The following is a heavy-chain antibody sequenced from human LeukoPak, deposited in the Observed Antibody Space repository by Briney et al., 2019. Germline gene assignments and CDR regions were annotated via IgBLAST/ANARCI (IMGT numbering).Heavy chain of an antibody. CDR3: ARDVAYCGGDCYPFDY. CDR2: INSDGSST. Sequence: PGGSLRLSCAASGFTFSSYAMSWVRQAPGKGLVWVSRINSDGSSTSYADSVKGRSTISRDNAKNTLYLQMNSLRAEDTAVYYCARDVAYCGGDCYPFDYWGQGTLVTVSS. D-gene: IGHD2-21*02. V-gene: IGHV3-74*01. CDR1: GFTFSSYA. J-gene: IGHJ4*02.